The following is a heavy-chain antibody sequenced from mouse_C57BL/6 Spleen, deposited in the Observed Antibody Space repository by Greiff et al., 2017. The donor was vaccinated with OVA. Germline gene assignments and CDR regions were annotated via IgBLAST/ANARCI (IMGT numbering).Heavy chain of an antibody. J-gene: IGHJ2*01. CDR2: ISNGGGST. CDR3: ARQTGFYYFDY. Sequence: EVKVEESGGGLVQPGGSLKLSCAASGFTFSDYYMYWVRQTPEKRLEWVAYISNGGGSTYYPDTVKGRFTISRDNAKNTLYLQMSRLKSEDTAMYYCARQTGFYYFDYWGQGTTLTVSS. CDR1: GFTFSDYY. D-gene: IGHD4-1*01. V-gene: IGHV5-12*01.